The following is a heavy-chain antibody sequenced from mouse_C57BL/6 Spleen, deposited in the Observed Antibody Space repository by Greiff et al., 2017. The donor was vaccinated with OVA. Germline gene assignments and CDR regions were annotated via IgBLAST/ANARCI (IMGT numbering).Heavy chain of an antibody. V-gene: IGHV5-17*01. CDR1: GFTFSDYG. J-gene: IGHJ1*03. CDR3: ASLFAFDV. CDR2: ISSGSSTI. D-gene: IGHD1-1*01. Sequence: EVQLVESGGGLVKPGGSLKLSCAASGFTFSDYGMHWVRQAPEKGLEWVAYISSGSSTIYYADTVKGRFTISRDNAKNTLFLQMTSLRSEDTAMYYCASLFAFDVWGTGTTVTVSS.